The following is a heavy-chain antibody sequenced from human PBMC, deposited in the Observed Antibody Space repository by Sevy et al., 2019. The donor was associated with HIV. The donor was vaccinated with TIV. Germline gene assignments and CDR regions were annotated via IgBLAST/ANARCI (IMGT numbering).Heavy chain of an antibody. Sequence: GGSLRLSCADSGVTFSSYAMSWVRQAPGKGLEWVSTISGHGGSTYAGAVKGRFTTSRDNSKKMVYLQMNSLRAEDTAVYYCAKDSGIRDQIVVALKYWGQGTQVTVSS. CDR3: AKDSGIRDQIVVALKY. J-gene: IGHJ4*02. V-gene: IGHV3-23*01. CDR2: ISGHGGST. CDR1: GVTFSSYA. D-gene: IGHD3-22*01.